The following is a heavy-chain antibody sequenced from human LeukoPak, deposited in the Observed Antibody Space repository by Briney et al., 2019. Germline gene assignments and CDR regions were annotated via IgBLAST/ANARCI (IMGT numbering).Heavy chain of an antibody. V-gene: IGHV3-21*01. CDR3: ARDRADRSFDY. Sequence: GGSLRLSCAASGFTFSSYSMNWVRQAPGKGLEWVSSISSSSYIYYADSVKGRFTISRDNAKNSLYLQMNSLRAEDTAVYYCARDRADRSFDYWGQGTLVTVSS. CDR2: ISSSSYI. D-gene: IGHD3-10*01. CDR1: GFTFSSYS. J-gene: IGHJ4*02.